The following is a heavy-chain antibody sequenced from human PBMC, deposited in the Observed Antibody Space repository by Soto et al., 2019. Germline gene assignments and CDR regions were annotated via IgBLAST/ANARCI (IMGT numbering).Heavy chain of an antibody. D-gene: IGHD6-19*01. J-gene: IGHJ4*02. CDR3: ARVGGSGWYY. Sequence: EVQLVESGGGLVQPGGSLRLSCAASGFTFSSCWMSWVRQAPGKGLEWVANIKQDGSEKYYVDSVKGRFTISRDNAKNSLYLQMNSLRAEDTAVYYCARVGGSGWYYWGQGTLVTVSS. CDR1: GFTFSSCW. CDR2: IKQDGSEK. V-gene: IGHV3-7*01.